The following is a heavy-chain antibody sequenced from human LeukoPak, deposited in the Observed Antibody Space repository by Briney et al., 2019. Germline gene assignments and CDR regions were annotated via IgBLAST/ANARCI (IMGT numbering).Heavy chain of an antibody. CDR1: GGSISSGGYY. V-gene: IGHV4-31*03. D-gene: IGHD6-19*01. CDR3: ARQYSSGLESRIDY. CDR2: IYYSGST. Sequence: PSETLSLTCTVSGGSISSGGYYWSWIRQHPGKGLEWIGYIYYSGSTYYNPSLKSRVTISVDTSKNQFSLKLNSVTAADTAVYYCARQYSSGLESRIDYWGQGTLVTVSS. J-gene: IGHJ4*02.